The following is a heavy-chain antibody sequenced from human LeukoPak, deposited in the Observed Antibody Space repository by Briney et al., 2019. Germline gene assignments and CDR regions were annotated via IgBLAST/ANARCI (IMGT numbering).Heavy chain of an antibody. CDR2: ISGSGGSS. CDR1: GFTFRNYA. Sequence: PGGSLRLSCAALGFTFRNYAMSGVRQAPGKGLESVAGISGSGGSSYYADFVKGRFTISRDNSKNMLYLQMNSLRAEDTAVYYCAKAAGQWVVGGHYYFDYWGQGTLVTVSS. J-gene: IGHJ4*02. V-gene: IGHV3-23*01. CDR3: AKAAGQWVVGGHYYFDY. D-gene: IGHD6-19*01.